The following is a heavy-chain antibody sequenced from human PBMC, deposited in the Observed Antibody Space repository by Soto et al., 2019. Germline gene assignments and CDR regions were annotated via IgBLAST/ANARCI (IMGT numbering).Heavy chain of an antibody. J-gene: IGHJ4*02. Sequence: PSETLSLTCTVSGGSISSYYWSWIRQPPGKGLEWIGYIYYSGSTNYNPSLKSRVTISVDTSKNQFSLKLSSVTAADTAVYYCARGATGSSVYYYDKRAERLAYWTQGAMVPVSS. V-gene: IGHV4-59*01. CDR2: IYYSGST. CDR3: ARGATGSSVYYYDKRAERLAY. CDR1: GGSISSYY. D-gene: IGHD3-22*01.